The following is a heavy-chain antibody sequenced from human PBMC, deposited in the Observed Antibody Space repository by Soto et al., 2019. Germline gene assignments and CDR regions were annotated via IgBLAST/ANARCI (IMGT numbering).Heavy chain of an antibody. D-gene: IGHD3-10*02. V-gene: IGHV4-31*02. J-gene: IGHJ2*01. Sequence: PGKGLEWIGYIYYSGSTYYNPSLKSRVTISVDTSKNQFSLKLSSVTAADTAVYYCAIYFFQADDGIRYVRSVSAFLLNRSSDL. CDR3: AIYFFQADDGIRYVRSVSAFLLNRSSDL. CDR2: IYYSGST.